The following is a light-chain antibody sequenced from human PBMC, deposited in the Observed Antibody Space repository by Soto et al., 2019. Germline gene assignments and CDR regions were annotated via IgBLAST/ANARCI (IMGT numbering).Light chain of an antibody. CDR3: QQYHTYSPLT. V-gene: IGKV1-5*01. Sequence: DIQMTQSPSTLSASAGDRVTITCRASQSISGSLSWYQQKPGKAPKLLIYDGSSMETGVPTRFSGSGFGTEFTLPISSLQPDDFATYYCQQYHTYSPLTFGGGTTVEIK. CDR1: QSISGS. J-gene: IGKJ4*01. CDR2: DGS.